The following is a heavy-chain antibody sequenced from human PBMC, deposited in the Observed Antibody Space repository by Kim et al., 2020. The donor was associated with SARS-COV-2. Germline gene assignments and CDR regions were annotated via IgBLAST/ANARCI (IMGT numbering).Heavy chain of an antibody. J-gene: IGHJ5*02. Sequence: QGRVTMTRDTSTSTVYMELSSLRSEDTAVYYCARSLCSGGSFYSSGWFDPWGQGTLVTVSS. D-gene: IGHD2-15*01. CDR3: ARSLCSGGSFYSSGWFDP. V-gene: IGHV1-46*01.